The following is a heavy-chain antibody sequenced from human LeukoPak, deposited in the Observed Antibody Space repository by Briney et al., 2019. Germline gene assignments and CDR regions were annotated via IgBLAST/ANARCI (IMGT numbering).Heavy chain of an antibody. CDR1: GYTFTTYF. D-gene: IGHD3-10*01. CDR3: AREAPGVYFDY. J-gene: IGHJ4*02. Sequence: ASLNVSCKASGYTFTTYFLHWGRQAPGQGLDWMGMINPSAGSTNYAQSFQGRVTMTRDTSTSTVYMELTSLTSEDTAVYYCAREAPGVYFDYWGQRTLVTVSS. CDR2: INPSAGST. V-gene: IGHV1-46*01.